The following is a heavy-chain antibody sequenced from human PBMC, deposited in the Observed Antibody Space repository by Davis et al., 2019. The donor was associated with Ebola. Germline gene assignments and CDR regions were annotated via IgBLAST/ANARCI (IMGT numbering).Heavy chain of an antibody. V-gene: IGHV3-20*01. CDR3: ARAPCSSTSCFHFDY. J-gene: IGHJ4*02. Sequence: GESLKISCAASGFTFDDYGMSWVRQAPGKGLEWVSGINWNGGSTGYADSVKGRFTISRDNAKNSLYLQMNSLRAEDTALYHCARAPCSSTSCFHFDYWGQGTLVTVSS. CDR2: INWNGGST. D-gene: IGHD2-2*01. CDR1: GFTFDDYG.